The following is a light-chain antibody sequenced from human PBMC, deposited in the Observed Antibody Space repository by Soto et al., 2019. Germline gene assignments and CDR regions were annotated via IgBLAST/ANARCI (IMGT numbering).Light chain of an antibody. CDR1: QSISRW. CDR3: QQYETFSGT. CDR2: DAS. J-gene: IGKJ1*01. Sequence: GARVTITCRASQSISRWLAWYQQKPGKAPKLLIYDASNDVSSLESGAPSRFSGSGSGTEFTLTISSLQPDDFATYCCQQYETFSGTFGPGTKVDIK. V-gene: IGKV1-5*01.